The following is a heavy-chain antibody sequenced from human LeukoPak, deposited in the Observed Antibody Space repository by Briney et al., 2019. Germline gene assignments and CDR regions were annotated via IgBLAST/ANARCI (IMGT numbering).Heavy chain of an antibody. Sequence: PGGSLRLSCAASGFTFSSYAMSWVRQAPGKGLEWVSAISGSGGSTYYADSVRGRLTISRNNSKNTLYLQMNSLRAEDTAVYYCASSGWYPEYFQHWGQGTLVTVSS. J-gene: IGHJ1*01. D-gene: IGHD6-19*01. CDR2: ISGSGGST. CDR3: ASSGWYPEYFQH. CDR1: GFTFSSYA. V-gene: IGHV3-23*01.